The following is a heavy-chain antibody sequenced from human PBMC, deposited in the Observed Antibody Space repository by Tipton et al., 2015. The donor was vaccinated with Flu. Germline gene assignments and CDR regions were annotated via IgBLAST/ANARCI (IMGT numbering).Heavy chain of an antibody. CDR3: ASLYGDYVGYFDL. CDR2: ISSSSSYI. Sequence: SLRLSCAASGFTFSSYSMNWVRQAPGKGLEWVSSISSSSSYIYYADSVKGRFTISRDNAKNSLYLQMNSLRAEDTAVYYCASLYGDYVGYFDLWCRGTLVTVSS. D-gene: IGHD4-17*01. J-gene: IGHJ2*01. CDR1: GFTFSSYS. V-gene: IGHV3-21*01.